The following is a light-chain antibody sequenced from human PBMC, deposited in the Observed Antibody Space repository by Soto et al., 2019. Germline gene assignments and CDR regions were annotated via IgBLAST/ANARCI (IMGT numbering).Light chain of an antibody. J-gene: IGLJ1*01. V-gene: IGLV2-8*01. CDR2: EVT. CDR3: RSYAATNNYV. Sequence: QSVLTQPPSASGSPGQSVTISCIGTSSDVGGYNFVSWCRQYPGKAPQLIIYEVTKRPSGFPDRFSGSKSGNTASLTVSGLQAEDEADYYCRSYAATNNYVFGSGTNVTVL. CDR1: SSDVGGYNF.